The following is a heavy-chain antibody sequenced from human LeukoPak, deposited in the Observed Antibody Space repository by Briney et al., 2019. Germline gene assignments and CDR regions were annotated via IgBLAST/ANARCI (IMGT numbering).Heavy chain of an antibody. CDR3: ARGGILWFGESYWYFDL. Sequence: ASVKVPCKASGYTFTSYAMHWVRQAPGQRLEWMGWINAGNGNTKYSQKFQGRVTITRDTSASTAYMELSSLRSEDTAVYYCARGGILWFGESYWYFDLWGRGTLVTVSS. J-gene: IGHJ2*01. CDR2: INAGNGNT. V-gene: IGHV1-3*01. CDR1: GYTFTSYA. D-gene: IGHD3-10*01.